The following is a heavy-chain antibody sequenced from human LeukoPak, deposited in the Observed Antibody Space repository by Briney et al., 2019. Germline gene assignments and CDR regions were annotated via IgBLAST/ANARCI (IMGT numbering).Heavy chain of an antibody. Sequence: GGSLRLSCAASEFTFSSYWMSWVRQAPGKGLEWVANIKQDGSGKYYVDSVKGRFTISRDNAKNSLYLQMNSLRAEDTAVYYCARDRLGGGSYSDYWGQGTLVTVSS. V-gene: IGHV3-7*01. D-gene: IGHD1-26*01. CDR3: ARDRLGGGSYSDY. CDR1: EFTFSSYW. CDR2: IKQDGSGK. J-gene: IGHJ4*02.